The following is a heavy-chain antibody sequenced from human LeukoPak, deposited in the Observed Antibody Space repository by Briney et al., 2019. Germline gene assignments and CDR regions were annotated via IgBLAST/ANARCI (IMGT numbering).Heavy chain of an antibody. J-gene: IGHJ6*03. Sequence: ASVKVSCKASGYTFTGYYMHWVRQAPGQGLEWMGWISPNSGGTNYAQKFQGRVTMTRDTSISTAYMELSRLRSDDTAVYYCARDGNYYYDSSGYYYYMDVWGKGTTVTVSS. V-gene: IGHV1-2*02. CDR2: ISPNSGGT. D-gene: IGHD3-22*01. CDR3: ARDGNYYYDSSGYYYYMDV. CDR1: GYTFTGYY.